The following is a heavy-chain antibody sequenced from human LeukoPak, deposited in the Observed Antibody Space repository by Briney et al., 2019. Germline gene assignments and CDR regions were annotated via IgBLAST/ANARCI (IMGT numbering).Heavy chain of an antibody. CDR3: AKGSLKSSGSFLGTSDS. D-gene: IGHD3-10*01. CDR1: GFTFSDYF. J-gene: IGHJ4*02. CDR2: ITSSDSTI. V-gene: IGHV3-11*01. Sequence: PGGSLRLSCAASGFTFSDYFMIWIRQAPGKGLEWVSYITSSDSTIYYADSVKGRFTISRGNAKNSLYLQMNSLRAEDTAIYYCAKGSLKSSGSFLGTSDSWGQGTLVTVSS.